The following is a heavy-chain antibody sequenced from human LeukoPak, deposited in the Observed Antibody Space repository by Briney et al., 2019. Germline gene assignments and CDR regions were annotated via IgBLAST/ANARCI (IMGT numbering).Heavy chain of an antibody. CDR1: GFTFSSYW. CDR2: IKQDGSGK. V-gene: IGHV3-7*01. D-gene: IGHD1-26*01. J-gene: IGHJ4*02. Sequence: GGSLRLSCAASGFTFSSYWMNWVRQAPGKGLEWVANIKQDGSGKYYVDSVKGRFTISRDNAKNSLYLQMNSLRAEDTAVYYCARDESSGSYYYYFDYWGQGTLVTVSS. CDR3: ARDESSGSYYYYFDY.